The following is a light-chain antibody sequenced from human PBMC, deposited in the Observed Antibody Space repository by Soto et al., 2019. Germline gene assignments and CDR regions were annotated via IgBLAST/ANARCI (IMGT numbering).Light chain of an antibody. CDR1: QSVTSN. J-gene: IGKJ4*01. V-gene: IGKV3-15*01. Sequence: EIVMTQSPATLSVSPGERDTLSCRASQSVTSNLAWYQQKRGQAPRLLIYGASTRATGIPARFSGSGSGTEFTLTISSLQSGDLAVYYCQQYNNWPLTFGGGTKVDI. CDR2: GAS. CDR3: QQYNNWPLT.